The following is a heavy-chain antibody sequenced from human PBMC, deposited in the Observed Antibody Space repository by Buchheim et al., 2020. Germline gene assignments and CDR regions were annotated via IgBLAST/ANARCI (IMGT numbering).Heavy chain of an antibody. CDR3: ASGWRCSGGSCYTYYGMDV. CDR2: IYYSGST. J-gene: IGHJ6*02. CDR1: GGSISSGDYY. V-gene: IGHV4-30-4*01. Sequence: QVQLQESGPGLVKPSQTLSLTCTVSGGSISSGDYYWSWIRQPPGKGLEWIGYIYYSGSTYYNPSLKRRVTISVDTSKNQFSLKLSSVTAADTAVYYCASGWRCSGGSCYTYYGMDVWGQGTT. D-gene: IGHD2-15*01.